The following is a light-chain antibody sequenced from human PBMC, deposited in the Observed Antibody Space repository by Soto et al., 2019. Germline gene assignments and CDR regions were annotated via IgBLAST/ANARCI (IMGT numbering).Light chain of an antibody. CDR3: QQYNNWPGT. CDR2: GAS. V-gene: IGKV3-15*01. J-gene: IGKJ1*01. Sequence: EIVMTQSPATLSVSPGERATLSCRASQSVSSNLAVYQQKPGQAPRRLIYGASTRATGIPARFSGSGSGTEFTLTISSLQSEDFAVYYCQQYNNWPGTFGQGTKVEIK. CDR1: QSVSSN.